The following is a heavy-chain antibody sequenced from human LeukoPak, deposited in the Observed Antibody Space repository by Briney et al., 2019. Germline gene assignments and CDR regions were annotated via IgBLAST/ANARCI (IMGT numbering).Heavy chain of an antibody. V-gene: IGHV3-23*01. CDR3: AKDGGLWVSAHWGDS. J-gene: IGHJ4*02. CDR2: ISVSGDDT. CDR1: GFTFSSYA. D-gene: IGHD7-27*01. Sequence: SGGSLRLSCAASGFTFSSYAMSWVRQAPGKGLEWVSAISVSGDDTYYADSVKGRFTISRDNSKNTLFLQMNSLRAEDTAVYYCAKDGGLWVSAHWGDSWGRGTLVTVSS.